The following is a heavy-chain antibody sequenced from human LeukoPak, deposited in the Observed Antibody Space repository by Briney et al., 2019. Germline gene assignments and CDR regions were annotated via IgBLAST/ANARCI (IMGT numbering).Heavy chain of an antibody. V-gene: IGHV3-23*01. CDR1: GFSFSSYT. CDR2: ISGSGGST. D-gene: IGHD2-2*01. J-gene: IGHJ4*02. CDR3: AKDLGYCSSLSCPFDY. Sequence: PGGSLRLSCAVSGFSFSSYTMSWVRQAPGKGLEWVSAISGSGGSTYYAGCVKGRFTISRDNSKNTLFLQMNSLRAEDTAVYYCAKDLGYCSSLSCPFDYWGQGTLVTVSS.